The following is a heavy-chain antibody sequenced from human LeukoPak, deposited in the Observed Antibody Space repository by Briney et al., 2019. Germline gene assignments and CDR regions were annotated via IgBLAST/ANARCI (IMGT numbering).Heavy chain of an antibody. V-gene: IGHV3-9*01. CDR2: ISWNSGSI. D-gene: IGHD2-2*01. Sequence: PGGSLGLSCAASGFTFDDYAMHWVRQAPGKGLEWVSGISWNSGSIGYADSVKGRFTISRDNAKNSLYLQMNSLRAEDTAVYYCARDSVSGYCSSTSCRDWFDPWGQGTLVTVSS. CDR3: ARDSVSGYCSSTSCRDWFDP. CDR1: GFTFDDYA. J-gene: IGHJ5*02.